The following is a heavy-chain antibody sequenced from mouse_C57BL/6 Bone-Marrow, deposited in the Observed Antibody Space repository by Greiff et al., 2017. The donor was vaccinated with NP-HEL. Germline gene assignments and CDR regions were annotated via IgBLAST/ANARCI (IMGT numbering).Heavy chain of an antibody. CDR3: ARYGNYPYYAMDD. J-gene: IGHJ4*01. V-gene: IGHV1-26*01. CDR2: INPNNGGT. CDR1: GYTFTDYY. D-gene: IGHD2-1*01. Sequence: EVQLQQSGPELVKPGASVKISCKASGYTFTDYYMNWVKQSHGKSLEWIGDINPNNGGTSYNQKFKGKATLTVDKSSSTAYMELRSLTSEDSAVYYCARYGNYPYYAMDDWGQGTSVTVSS.